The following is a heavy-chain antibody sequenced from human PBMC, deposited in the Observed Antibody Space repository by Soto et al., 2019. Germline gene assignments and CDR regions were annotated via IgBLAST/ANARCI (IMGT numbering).Heavy chain of an antibody. Sequence: QVQLVQSGAEVQKPGSSVKVSCKASGGTFSSYAISWVRQAPGQGLEWMGGIIPIFGTANYAQKFQGRVTITADESTSTAYMELSSLRSEDTAVYYCARDHLLWAVAGTIPTDMGFDYWGQGTLVTVSS. CDR3: ARDHLLWAVAGTIPTDMGFDY. CDR2: IIPIFGTA. J-gene: IGHJ4*02. CDR1: GGTFSSYA. D-gene: IGHD6-19*01. V-gene: IGHV1-69*01.